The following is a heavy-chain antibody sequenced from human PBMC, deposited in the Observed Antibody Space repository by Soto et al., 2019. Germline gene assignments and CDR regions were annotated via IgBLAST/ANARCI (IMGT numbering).Heavy chain of an antibody. CDR3: ARDLSDSSGYYPLTLYYYYGMDV. Sequence: QVQLVESGGGVVQPGRSLRLSCAASGFTFSSYAMHWVRQAPGKGLEWVAVISYDGSNKYYADSVKGRFTISRDNSKNTLYLQMNSLRAEDTAVYYCARDLSDSSGYYPLTLYYYYGMDVW. V-gene: IGHV3-30-3*01. CDR2: ISYDGSNK. CDR1: GFTFSSYA. J-gene: IGHJ6*01. D-gene: IGHD3-22*01.